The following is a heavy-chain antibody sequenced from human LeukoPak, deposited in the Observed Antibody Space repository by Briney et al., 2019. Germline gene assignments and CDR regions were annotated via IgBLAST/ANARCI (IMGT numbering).Heavy chain of an antibody. CDR2: IHNDGST. V-gene: IGHV3-53*01. D-gene: IGHD3-3*02. CDR3: AALARDY. J-gene: IGHJ4*02. Sequence: PSGGSLRLSHAVSGFIVSSTYMTWVRQAPGKGLEWVSVIHNDGSTYHADSVKGRFTISRDNSKNTLYLQMNSLRVEDTAAYYCAALARDYWGQGTLVTVSS. CDR1: GFIVSSTY.